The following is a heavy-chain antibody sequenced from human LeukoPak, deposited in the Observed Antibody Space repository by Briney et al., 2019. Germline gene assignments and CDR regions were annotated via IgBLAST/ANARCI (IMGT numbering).Heavy chain of an antibody. Sequence: ASVKVSCKASGGTFSSYAITWVRQAPGQGLEWMGRIIPILGIANYAQKFQGRVTMTADQSASTAYMELSSLRSEDTAVYYCARAMATIAYIYYSDYWGQGTLVTVSS. J-gene: IGHJ4*02. CDR1: GGTFSSYA. D-gene: IGHD5-24*01. CDR3: ARAMATIAYIYYSDY. V-gene: IGHV1-69*04. CDR2: IIPILGIA.